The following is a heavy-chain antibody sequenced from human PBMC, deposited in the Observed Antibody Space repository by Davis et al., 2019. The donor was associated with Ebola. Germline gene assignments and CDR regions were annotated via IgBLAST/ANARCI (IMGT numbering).Heavy chain of an antibody. V-gene: IGHV1-18*01. CDR3: ARATGNYYYYYMDV. J-gene: IGHJ6*03. Sequence: ASVKVSCKASGYRSISYGISWVRQAPGQGLEWMGWITTYNGNTDYSQKVQGRVTMTTDTSTSTVYLELNSLTSDDTAVYYCARATGNYYYYYMDVWGKGTTVTVSS. D-gene: IGHD1-1*01. CDR2: ITTYNGNT. CDR1: GYRSISYG.